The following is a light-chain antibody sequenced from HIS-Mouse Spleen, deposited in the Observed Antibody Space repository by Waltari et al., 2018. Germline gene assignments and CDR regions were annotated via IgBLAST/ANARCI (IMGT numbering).Light chain of an antibody. J-gene: IGLJ3*02. CDR1: ALPKQY. Sequence: SYELTQPPSVSVSPGQTARITCSGDALPKQYAYWYQQKPGQAPVLGIYKDSERPSGIPERFSGASSGTTVTLTISGVQAEDEADYYGQSADSSGTNWVFGGGTKLTVL. CDR2: KDS. V-gene: IGLV3-25*03. CDR3: QSADSSGTNWV.